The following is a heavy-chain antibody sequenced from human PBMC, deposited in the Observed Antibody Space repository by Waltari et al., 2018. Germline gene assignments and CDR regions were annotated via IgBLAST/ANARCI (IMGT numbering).Heavy chain of an antibody. V-gene: IGHV4-4*07. CDR3: ARGGDLDYYYYYYGMDV. CDR2: IYTSGST. D-gene: IGHD3-16*01. J-gene: IGHJ6*02. Sequence: QVQLQESGPGLVKPSETLSLTCTVSGGSISSYYWSWIRQPAGKGLEWIGRIYTSGSTNYNPSLKSRLTMAVDTSKNQFSLKLSSVTAADTAVYYCARGGDLDYYYYYYGMDVWGQGTTVTVSS. CDR1: GGSISSYY.